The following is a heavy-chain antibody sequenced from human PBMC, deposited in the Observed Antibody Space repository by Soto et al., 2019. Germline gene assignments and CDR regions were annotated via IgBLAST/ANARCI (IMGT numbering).Heavy chain of an antibody. CDR3: AREPLDY. J-gene: IGHJ4*02. Sequence: GGSLRLSCAASGFTFSYSDMNWVRQAPGKGLDWVSYISSSGSTVYYADSVKGRFTISRDNAKKSLYLQMNSLRDEDTAVYYCAREPLDYWGQGTLVTVSS. CDR2: ISSSGSTV. CDR1: GFTFSYSD. V-gene: IGHV3-48*02.